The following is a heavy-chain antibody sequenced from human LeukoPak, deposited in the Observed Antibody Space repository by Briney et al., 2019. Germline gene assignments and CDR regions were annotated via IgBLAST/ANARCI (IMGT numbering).Heavy chain of an antibody. Sequence: GGSLRLSCAASGFTFSSYGMHWVRQAPGKGLEWVAFIRYDGSNKYYADSVKGRFTISRDNSKNTLYLQMNSLRAEDTAVYYCAKEGARYYDSSGYYDYWGQGTLVTVSS. J-gene: IGHJ4*02. V-gene: IGHV3-30*02. CDR1: GFTFSSYG. CDR2: IRYDGSNK. D-gene: IGHD3-22*01. CDR3: AKEGARYYDSSGYYDY.